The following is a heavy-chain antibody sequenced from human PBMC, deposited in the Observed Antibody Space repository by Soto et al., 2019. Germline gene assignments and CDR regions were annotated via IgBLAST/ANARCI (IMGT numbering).Heavy chain of an antibody. J-gene: IGHJ6*02. V-gene: IGHV3-30*18. CDR3: AKSRDAYNFYFYYGMDV. CDR1: GFTFSNYG. D-gene: IGHD2-2*01. Sequence: QVQLVESGGGVVQAGRSLRLSCAASGFTFSNYGMHWVRQTPGKGLEWVALILYDASNKYYADSVKGSFTISRHNSKNTLYLQVSSLRAEDTAGYYCAKSRDAYNFYFYYGMDVWGQGTTVTVSS. CDR2: ILYDASNK.